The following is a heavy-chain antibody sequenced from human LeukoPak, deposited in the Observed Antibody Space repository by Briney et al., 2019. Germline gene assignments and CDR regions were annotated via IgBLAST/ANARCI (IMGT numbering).Heavy chain of an antibody. J-gene: IGHJ5*02. CDR3: ARDLRRPQSGIVDP. CDR2: INPNSGGT. CDR1: GYTFTGYY. D-gene: IGHD2-21*01. Sequence: ASMKVPCKASGYTFTGYYMHWVRQAPGQGLEWMGWINPNSGGTNYAQKFQGRVTMTRDTSISTAYMELSRLRSDDTAVYYCARDLRRPQSGIVDPWGQGTLVTVSS. V-gene: IGHV1-2*02.